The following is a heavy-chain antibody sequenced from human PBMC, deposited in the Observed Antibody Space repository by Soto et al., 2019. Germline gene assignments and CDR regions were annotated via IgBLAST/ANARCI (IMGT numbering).Heavy chain of an antibody. CDR1: GYTFTSYA. CDR2: INAGNGNT. J-gene: IGHJ4*02. CDR3: VRVVAIPGYPDY. D-gene: IGHD5-12*01. V-gene: IGHV1-3*01. Sequence: NPPALVKVSCNACGYTFTSYAMHWVRQAPGQRLEWMGWINAGNGNTKYSQKFQGRVTITADESTSTAYMELSRLRSDDTAVYYCVRVVAIPGYPDYWGQGTLVTVSS.